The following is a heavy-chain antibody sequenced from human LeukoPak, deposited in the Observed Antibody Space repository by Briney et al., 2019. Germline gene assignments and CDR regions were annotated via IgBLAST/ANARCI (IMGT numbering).Heavy chain of an antibody. Sequence: GGSLRLSCAASGFTYSSYGMHWVRQAPGKGLEWVAVISYDGSNKYYADSVKGRFTISRDNSKNTLYLQMNSLRAEDTAVYYCAKEKYYYDSSGYDYWGQGTLVTVSS. CDR3: AKEKYYYDSSGYDY. CDR2: ISYDGSNK. V-gene: IGHV3-30*18. CDR1: GFTYSSYG. D-gene: IGHD3-22*01. J-gene: IGHJ4*02.